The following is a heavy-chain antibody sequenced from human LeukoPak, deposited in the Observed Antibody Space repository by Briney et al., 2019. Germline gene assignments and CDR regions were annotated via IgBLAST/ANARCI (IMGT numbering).Heavy chain of an antibody. D-gene: IGHD3-10*01. J-gene: IGHJ5*02. Sequence: SETLSLTCTVSGDSISSFYWSWIRQPPGKGLEWIGFIYYTGSTNYNPSLKSRVTISVDTSKNQFSLKLSSVTAADTAVYYCARAYDSGIRFDRWGQGTLVTVSS. CDR2: IYYTGST. V-gene: IGHV4-59*01. CDR1: GDSISSFY. CDR3: ARAYDSGIRFDR.